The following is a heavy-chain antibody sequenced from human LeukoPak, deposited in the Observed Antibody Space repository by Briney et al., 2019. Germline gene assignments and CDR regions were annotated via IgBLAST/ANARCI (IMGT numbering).Heavy chain of an antibody. V-gene: IGHV1-69*04. D-gene: IGHD3-10*01. J-gene: IGHJ6*02. CDR2: IIPILGIA. Sequence: SVKVSCKASGGTFSSYAISWVRQAPGQGLEWMGRIIPILGIANYAQKFQGRVTITADKSTSTAYMELSSLRSEDTAVYYCAREEVGSGMDVWGQGTTVTVSS. CDR1: GGTFSSYA. CDR3: AREEVGSGMDV.